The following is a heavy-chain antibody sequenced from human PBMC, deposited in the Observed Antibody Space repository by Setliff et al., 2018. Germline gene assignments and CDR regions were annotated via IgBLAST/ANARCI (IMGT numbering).Heavy chain of an antibody. Sequence: GASVKVSCKASGYPFISYDINWVRQAPGQGLEWMGWMNPNSGKTGYAQKFQGRVIMTRNTSISTAYLELNTLRSDDTAVYYCAREGRRYYDSSGYYYDPYYYYYMDVWGKGTTVTVSS. CDR2: MNPNSGKT. D-gene: IGHD3-22*01. J-gene: IGHJ6*03. CDR1: GYPFISYD. CDR3: AREGRRYYDSSGYYYDPYYYYYMDV. V-gene: IGHV1-8*02.